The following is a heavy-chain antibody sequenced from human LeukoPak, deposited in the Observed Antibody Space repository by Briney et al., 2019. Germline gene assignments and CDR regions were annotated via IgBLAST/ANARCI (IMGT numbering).Heavy chain of an antibody. V-gene: IGHV4-34*01. CDR2: INHSGST. J-gene: IGHJ6*03. Sequence: SETLSLTCAVYSGSFSGYYWSWIRQPPEKGLEWIGEINHSGSTNYNPSLKSRVTISVDTSKNQFSLKLSSVTAADTAVYYCARGRPSLGDYVDYYYYMDVWGKGTTVTVSS. CDR3: ARGRPSLGDYVDYYYYMDV. CDR1: SGSFSGYY. D-gene: IGHD4-17*01.